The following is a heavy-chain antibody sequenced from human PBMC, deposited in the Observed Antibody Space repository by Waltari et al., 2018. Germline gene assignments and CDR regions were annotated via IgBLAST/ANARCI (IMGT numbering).Heavy chain of an antibody. CDR2: ISAYNGNT. V-gene: IGHV1-18*01. Sequence: QVQLVQSGAEVKKPGASVKVSYKASGYTFTSYGISWVRQAPGQGLEWMGWISAYNGNTNYAQKLQGRVTMTTDTSTSTAYMELRSLRSDDTAVYYCARAFTFCSGGSCYLTWDYYYYMDVWGKGTTVTVSS. CDR3: ARAFTFCSGGSCYLTWDYYYYMDV. J-gene: IGHJ6*03. CDR1: GYTFTSYG. D-gene: IGHD2-15*01.